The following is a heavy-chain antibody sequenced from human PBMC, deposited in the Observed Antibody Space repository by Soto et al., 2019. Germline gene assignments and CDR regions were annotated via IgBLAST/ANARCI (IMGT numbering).Heavy chain of an antibody. V-gene: IGHV3-7*01. D-gene: IGHD6-19*01. CDR2: IKQDGSEK. J-gene: IGHJ6*02. CDR3: ARVGEYSSGSLYYYYYGMDV. Sequence: PGGSLRLSCAASGFTFSSYWMSWVRQAPGKGLEWVANIKQDGSEKYYVDSVKGRFTISRDNAKNSLYLQMNSLRAEDTAVYYCARVGEYSSGSLYYYYYGMDVWGQGTTVTVSS. CDR1: GFTFSSYW.